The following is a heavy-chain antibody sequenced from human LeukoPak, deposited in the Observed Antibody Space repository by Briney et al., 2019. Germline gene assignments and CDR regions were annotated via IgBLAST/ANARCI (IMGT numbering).Heavy chain of an antibody. CDR1: GFTVSSNY. CDR3: VREYDSSGYYYFDY. CDR2: IYSGGST. D-gene: IGHD3-22*01. V-gene: IGHV3-66*01. J-gene: IGHJ4*01. Sequence: GGSLRLSCAASGFTVSSNYMSWVRQAPGKGLEWVSVIYSGGSTYYADSVKGRFTISRDNSKNTLYLQMNSLRAEDTAVYYCVREYDSSGYYYFDYWGQEPWSPSPQ.